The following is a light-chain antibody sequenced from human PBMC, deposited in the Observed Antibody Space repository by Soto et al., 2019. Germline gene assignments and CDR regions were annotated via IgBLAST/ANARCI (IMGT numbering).Light chain of an antibody. CDR3: QQYDNWPLS. CDR1: QNVRSN. CDR2: DAS. J-gene: IGKJ4*01. Sequence: EIVMTQSPATLSVSPGERATLSCRASQNVRSNLAWYHQKPGQAPRLLISDASTRSTGIPARFSGSGSGTEFTLTITSLQSEDFAVYYCQQYDNWPLSFGGGTRVVIK. V-gene: IGKV3-15*01.